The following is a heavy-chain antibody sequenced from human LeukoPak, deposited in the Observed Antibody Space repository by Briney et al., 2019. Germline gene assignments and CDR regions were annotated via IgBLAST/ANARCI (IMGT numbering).Heavy chain of an antibody. Sequence: PSETLSLTCNVSGVSISSYYWSWIRQPAGKGLEWIGRIHTSGSTNYNPSLKSRVTMSVDTSKNQFSLKLSSVTAADTAVYYCAGDQYYYDSSGYLTFDYWGQGTLVTVSS. V-gene: IGHV4-4*07. CDR3: AGDQYYYDSSGYLTFDY. CDR1: GVSISSYY. CDR2: IHTSGST. J-gene: IGHJ4*02. D-gene: IGHD3-22*01.